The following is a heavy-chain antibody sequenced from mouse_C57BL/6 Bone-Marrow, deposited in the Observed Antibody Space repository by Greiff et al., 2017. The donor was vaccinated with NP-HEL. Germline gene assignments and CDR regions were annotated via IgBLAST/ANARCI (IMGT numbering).Heavy chain of an antibody. D-gene: IGHD2-4*01. J-gene: IGHJ3*01. Sequence: SCSSHWVKQRPGQGLEWIGAIYPGNSDTSYNQKFKGKAKLTAVTFASTAYMELSSLTNEDSAVYYCTKVYDYDWFAYWGQGTLVTVSA. V-gene: IGHV1-5*01. CDR2: IYPGNSDT. CDR3: TKVYDYDWFAY. CDR1: SCS.